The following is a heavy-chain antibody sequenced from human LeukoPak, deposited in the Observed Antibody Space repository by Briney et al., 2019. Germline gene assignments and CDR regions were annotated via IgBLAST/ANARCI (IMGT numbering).Heavy chain of an antibody. V-gene: IGHV3-7*01. CDR2: IKQDGSEK. D-gene: IGHD6-13*01. J-gene: IGHJ4*02. CDR3: ARSPKRGAAAGGVFDY. Sequence: GGSLRLSCAASGFTFSSYWMSWVRQAPGKGLEWVANIKQDGSEKYYVDSVKGRFTISRDNAKNSLYLQMNSLRAEDTAVYYCARSPKRGAAAGGVFDYWGRGTLVTVSS. CDR1: GFTFSSYW.